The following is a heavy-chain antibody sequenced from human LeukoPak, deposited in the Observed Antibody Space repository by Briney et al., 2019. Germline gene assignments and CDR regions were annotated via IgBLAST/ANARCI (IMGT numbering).Heavy chain of an antibody. CDR2: INPNTGGA. CDR3: AITYSNNAFDV. CDR1: GYTFTNYY. D-gene: IGHD2-15*01. V-gene: IGHV1-2*06. Sequence: ASMKVSCKTSGYTFTNYYIHWLRQAPGQGLEWMGQINPNTGGANYAQNFQGRVTMTRDTSTSTAYMDLRRLTSDDTAIYYCAITYSNNAFDVWGQGTVVTVSS. J-gene: IGHJ3*01.